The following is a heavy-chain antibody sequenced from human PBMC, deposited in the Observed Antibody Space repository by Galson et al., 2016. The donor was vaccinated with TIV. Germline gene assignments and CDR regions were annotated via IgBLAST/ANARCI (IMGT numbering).Heavy chain of an antibody. D-gene: IGHD2-2*01. CDR1: GFNFSNAW. Sequence: SLRLSCAASGFNFSNAWMTWVRQAPGRGLEWVGRIKSKSDGATTAYAAPVKGRFSISRDDSKDTVYLQMNNLKTEDTALYFCTTDLGYCLTTSCSLGLDYWGQGTLVTVSS. J-gene: IGHJ4*02. V-gene: IGHV3-15*01. CDR2: IKSKSDGATT. CDR3: TTDLGYCLTTSCSLGLDY.